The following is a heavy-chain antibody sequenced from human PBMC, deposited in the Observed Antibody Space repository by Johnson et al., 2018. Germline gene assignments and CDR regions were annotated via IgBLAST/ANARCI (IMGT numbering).Heavy chain of an antibody. Sequence: EVQLVETGGGLVQPGGSLRLSCAASGFTFSSYAMHWVRQAPGKGLEYVSAISSNGGSTYYAHSVKGRFTISRDNSKNTRYLQMGILRAEDTAVDYCARALLVVGSYGAFDIWGQGTMVTVSS. J-gene: IGHJ3*02. CDR2: ISSNGGST. CDR3: ARALLVVGSYGAFDI. D-gene: IGHD3-22*01. V-gene: IGHV3-64*01. CDR1: GFTFSSYA.